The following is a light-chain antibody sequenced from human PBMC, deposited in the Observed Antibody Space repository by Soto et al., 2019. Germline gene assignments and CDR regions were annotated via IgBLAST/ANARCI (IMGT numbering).Light chain of an antibody. CDR1: QSVSSN. J-gene: IGKJ1*01. CDR3: QQYNNWPPLT. CDR2: GAS. Sequence: EIVMTQSPSTLSVSPGERATLSCRASQSVSSNLSWYQQNPWQAPGLLIQGASTRPTGIPARFSGSGSGTDFTLTSSSLQSADFAVYYCQQYNNWPPLTFGQGTKVEIK. V-gene: IGKV3-15*01.